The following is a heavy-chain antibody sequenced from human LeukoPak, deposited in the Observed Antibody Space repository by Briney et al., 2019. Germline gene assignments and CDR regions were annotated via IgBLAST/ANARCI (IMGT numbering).Heavy chain of an antibody. D-gene: IGHD3-10*01. J-gene: IGHJ6*03. CDR2: IYYSGST. CDR3: ARLVLGSGYYYYYYYMDV. V-gene: IGHV4-39*01. Sequence: SETLSLTCTVSGGSISSSSYYWGWIRQPPGKGREWIGSIYYSGSTYYNPSLKSRVTISVDTSKNQFSLKLSSVTAADTAVYYCARLVLGSGYYYYYYYMDVWGKGTTVTVSS. CDR1: GGSISSSSYY.